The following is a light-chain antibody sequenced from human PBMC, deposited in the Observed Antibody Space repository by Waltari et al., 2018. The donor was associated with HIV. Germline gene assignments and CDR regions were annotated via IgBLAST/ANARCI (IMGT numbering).Light chain of an antibody. CDR3: QHYHNWPPFT. V-gene: IGKV3-15*01. J-gene: IGKJ2*01. CDR1: QSISTN. Sequence: EIVMTQSPATLSVSPGERATLSCRASQSISTNLAWYQQRPGQSPRLLIYAASTRATGVPARFSGSGSGTEFTLTISSPQSEDFAVYYCQHYHNWPPFTFGQGTRLEIK. CDR2: AAS.